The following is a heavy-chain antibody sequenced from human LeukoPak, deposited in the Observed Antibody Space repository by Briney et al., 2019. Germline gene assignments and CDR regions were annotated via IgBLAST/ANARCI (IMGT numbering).Heavy chain of an antibody. CDR1: GGSFSGYY. CDR3: ASTPAAGPFDY. J-gene: IGHJ4*02. D-gene: IGHD6-13*01. V-gene: IGHV4-34*01. CDR2: INHSGST. Sequence: PSETLSLTCAVYGGSFSGYYWSWIRQPPGKGLEWIGEINHSGSTNYNPSLKSRVTISVDTSKNQFSLKLSSVTAADTAVYYCASTPAAGPFDYWGQGTLVTVSS.